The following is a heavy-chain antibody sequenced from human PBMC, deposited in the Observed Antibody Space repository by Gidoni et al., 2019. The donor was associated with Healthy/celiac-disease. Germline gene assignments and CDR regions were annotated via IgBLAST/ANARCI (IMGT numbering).Heavy chain of an antibody. D-gene: IGHD5-12*01. CDR1: GYSITGYG. J-gene: IGHJ6*02. Sequence: QVQLAQSGAEVKKAGDSAKVSSTDPGYSITGYGISRVRQAPGQGLGWMGWFSADNCTTNCAHKPQGTVTMTTDPSTRTASMELSSLGSDDAPVYYCARVGYDFYYYGMDVWGRGTTVTVSS. CDR2: FSADNCTT. V-gene: IGHV1-18*01. CDR3: ARVGYDFYYYGMDV.